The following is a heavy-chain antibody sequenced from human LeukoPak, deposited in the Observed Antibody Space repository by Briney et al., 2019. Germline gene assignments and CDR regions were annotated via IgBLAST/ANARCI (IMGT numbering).Heavy chain of an antibody. V-gene: IGHV4-59*01. CDR1: GGSISSYY. Sequence: SETLSLTXTVSGGSISSYYWSWIRQPPGKGMEWIGYIYYSGSTNYNPSLKSRATISVDTSKNQFSLKLSSVTAADTAVYYCARAIVGTVTTTFDYWGQGTLVTVSS. D-gene: IGHD4-11*01. J-gene: IGHJ4*02. CDR3: ARAIVGTVTTTFDY. CDR2: IYYSGST.